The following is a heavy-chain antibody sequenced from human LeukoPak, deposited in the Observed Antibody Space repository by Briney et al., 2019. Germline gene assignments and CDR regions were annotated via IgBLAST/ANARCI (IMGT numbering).Heavy chain of an antibody. J-gene: IGHJ3*02. D-gene: IGHD1-26*01. CDR2: IYTSGST. CDR3: ARDMGIVGATIGGAFDI. V-gene: IGHV4-4*07. Sequence: SETLSLTCTVSGGSISSYYWSWIRQPAGKGLEWIGRIYTSGSTNYNPSLKSRVTMSVDTSKNQFSLKLSSVTAADTAVYYCARDMGIVGATIGGAFDIWGQGTMVTVSS. CDR1: GGSISSYY.